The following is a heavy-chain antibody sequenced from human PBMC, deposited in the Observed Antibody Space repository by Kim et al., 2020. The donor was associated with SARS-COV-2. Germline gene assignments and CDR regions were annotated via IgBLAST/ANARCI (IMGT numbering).Heavy chain of an antibody. J-gene: IGHJ3*02. CDR3: ATPYESSGYHFFGFDI. D-gene: IGHD3-22*01. Sequence: ASVKVSCKVSGHSLSELFMHWVRQAPGKGLEWMGGFDPEDGDTIYAQKFQGRVTMTEDTSIDTAYMELTSLRSEDTAVYYCATPYESSGYHFFGFDIWGRGTRVTVSS. CDR1: GHSLSELF. CDR2: FDPEDGDT. V-gene: IGHV1-24*01.